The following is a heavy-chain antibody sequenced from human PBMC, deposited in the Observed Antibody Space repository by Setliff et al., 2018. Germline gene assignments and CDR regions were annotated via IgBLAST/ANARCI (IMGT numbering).Heavy chain of an antibody. V-gene: IGHV4-34*01. J-gene: IGHJ2*01. CDR2: INHSGST. CDR1: GGSFSGYQ. Sequence: KTSETLSLTCAVYGGSFSGYQWSWIRQPPGRGLEWIGEINHSGSTNYNPSLKSRVSISVEKSKNQFSLKLTSVTAADTAVYYCARAQVVFAISAPVWYFEVWGRGTQVTVS. CDR3: ARAQVVFAISAPVWYFEV. D-gene: IGHD2-21*01.